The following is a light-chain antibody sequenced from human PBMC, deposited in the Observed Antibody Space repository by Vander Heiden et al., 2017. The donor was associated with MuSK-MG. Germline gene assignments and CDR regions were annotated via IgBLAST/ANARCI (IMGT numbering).Light chain of an antibody. Sequence: EVVLTHSPATLSLSPGERATLSCRASQSVSNYLAWYQQKPGQAPRLLIYDASNRATGIPDRFSGSGSGTDFILTISSLEPEDFAVYYWQQRSNWYTFGQGTKLEI. CDR1: QSVSNY. J-gene: IGKJ2*01. CDR2: DAS. V-gene: IGKV3-11*01. CDR3: QQRSNWYT.